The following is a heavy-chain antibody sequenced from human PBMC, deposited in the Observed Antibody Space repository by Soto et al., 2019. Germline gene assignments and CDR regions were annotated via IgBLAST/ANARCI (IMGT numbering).Heavy chain of an antibody. V-gene: IGHV4-31*03. CDR3: ASVYPATVGGTAV. CDR2: IYYSGST. J-gene: IGHJ6*02. D-gene: IGHD4-17*01. Sequence: QVQLQESGPGLVKPSQTLSLTCTVSGGSISSGGYYWSWIRQHPGKGLEWIGYIYYSGSTYYNPYLQRRVTISAVASKNRYSLKLSPATAADPAGYVWASVYPATVGGTAVRGHGATVTASS. CDR1: GGSISSGGYY.